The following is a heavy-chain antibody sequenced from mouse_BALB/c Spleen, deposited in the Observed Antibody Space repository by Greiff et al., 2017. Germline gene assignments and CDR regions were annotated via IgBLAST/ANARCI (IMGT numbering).Heavy chain of an antibody. CDR2: IYPYNGGT. CDR3: ARGYYGSPYWYFDV. D-gene: IGHD1-1*01. J-gene: IGHJ1*01. CDR1: GYTFTDYN. Sequence: EVQLQQSGPELVKPGASVKISCTASGYTFTDYNMHWVKQSHGKSLEWIGYIYPYNGGTGYNQKFKSKATLTVDNSSSTAYMELRSLTSEDSAVYYCARGYYGSPYWYFDVWGAGTTVTVSS. V-gene: IGHV1S29*02.